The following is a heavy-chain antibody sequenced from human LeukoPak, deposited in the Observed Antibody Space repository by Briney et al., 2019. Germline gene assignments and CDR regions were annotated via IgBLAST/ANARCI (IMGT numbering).Heavy chain of an antibody. CDR2: IIPIFGTA. J-gene: IGHJ4*02. CDR3: VRGGAHTAFDY. D-gene: IGHD1-26*01. Sequence: SVKVSCKASGGTFSSYAISWVRQAPGQGLEWMGGIIPIFGTANYAQKFQGRVTITADESTSTAYMELSSLRSDDTALYYCVRGGAHTAFDYWGQGTLVTVSS. V-gene: IGHV1-69*13. CDR1: GGTFSSYA.